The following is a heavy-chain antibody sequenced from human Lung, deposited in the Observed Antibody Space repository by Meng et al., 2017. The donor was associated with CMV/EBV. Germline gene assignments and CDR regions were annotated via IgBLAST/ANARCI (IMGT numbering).Heavy chain of an antibody. V-gene: IGHV4-34*01. Sequence: GSLRLXCAVYGGSFSGYYWSWIRQPPGKGLESIGEINHSGSTNYNPSLKSRVTISVDTSKNQFSLKLSSVTAADTAVYYCARATYYDFWSGYPYFDYWGQGTXVTVSS. D-gene: IGHD3-3*01. CDR3: ARATYYDFWSGYPYFDY. CDR1: GGSFSGYY. CDR2: INHSGST. J-gene: IGHJ4*02.